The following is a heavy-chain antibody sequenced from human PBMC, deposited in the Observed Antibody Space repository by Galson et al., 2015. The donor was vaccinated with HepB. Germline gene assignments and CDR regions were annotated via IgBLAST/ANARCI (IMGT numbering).Heavy chain of an antibody. Sequence: SLRLSCAASGFTFSSFAMNWVRQAPGKGLEWVSSISDSAGNSDYADSVNGRFTISRGNSKNTLYLQLNSLTVEDTAEYYCARGTYGDYRGFDYWGRGTLVTVSS. V-gene: IGHV3-23*01. CDR2: ISDSAGNS. CDR3: ARGTYGDYRGFDY. J-gene: IGHJ4*02. D-gene: IGHD4-17*01. CDR1: GFTFSSFA.